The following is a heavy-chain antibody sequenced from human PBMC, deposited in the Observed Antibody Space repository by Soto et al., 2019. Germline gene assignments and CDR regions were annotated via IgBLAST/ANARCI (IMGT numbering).Heavy chain of an antibody. D-gene: IGHD5-18*01. CDR3: ARFDTAMAKALDY. CDR1: GGSISSGGYY. V-gene: IGHV4-31*03. J-gene: IGHJ4*02. Sequence: QVQLQESGPGLVKPSQTLSLTCTVSGGSISSGGYYWSWIRQHPGKGLEWIGYIYYSGSTYYNPALKSRVTRSVDTSKNQCSLKLSSVTAADTAVYYCARFDTAMAKALDYWGQGTLVTVSS. CDR2: IYYSGST.